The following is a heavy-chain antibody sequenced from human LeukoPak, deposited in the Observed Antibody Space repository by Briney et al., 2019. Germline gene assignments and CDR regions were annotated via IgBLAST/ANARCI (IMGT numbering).Heavy chain of an antibody. CDR2: MCYSGST. D-gene: IGHD2-15*01. CDR1: GDSISRSSYC. V-gene: IGHV4-39*07. CDR3: ARDPVVAAFFDY. J-gene: IGHJ4*02. Sequence: SETLSLTCTVSGDSISRSSYCWAWLRQPPGRGLEWIGSMCYSGSTYYNPSLKSRVIISVDTSKNQFSLKLSSVAAADTAVYYCARDPVVAAFFDYWGQGALVTVSS.